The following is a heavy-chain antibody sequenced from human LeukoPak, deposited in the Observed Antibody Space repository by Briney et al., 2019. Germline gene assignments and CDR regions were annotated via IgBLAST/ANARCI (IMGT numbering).Heavy chain of an antibody. Sequence: ASVKVSCKASGGTFSSYAISWVRQAPGQGLEWMGGIIPIFGTANYAQKFQGRVTITTDESTSTAYMELSSLRSEDTAAYYCARGLGSIAARPGYYYYYMDVWGKGTTVTVSS. J-gene: IGHJ6*03. D-gene: IGHD6-6*01. CDR1: GGTFSSYA. V-gene: IGHV1-69*05. CDR3: ARGLGSIAARPGYYYYYMDV. CDR2: IIPIFGTA.